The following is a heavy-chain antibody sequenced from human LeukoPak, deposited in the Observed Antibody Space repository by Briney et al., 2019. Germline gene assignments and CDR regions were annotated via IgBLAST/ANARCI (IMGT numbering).Heavy chain of an antibody. CDR3: ARECSTSCYDY. CDR1: GGSFSGYY. Sequence: PSETLSLTCAVYGGSFSGYYWSWIRQPPGKGLEWIGEINHSGSTNYNPSLKSRVTISVDTSKNQFSLKLSSVTAADTAVYYCARECSTSCYDYWGQGNLVTVSS. V-gene: IGHV4-34*01. CDR2: INHSGST. J-gene: IGHJ4*02. D-gene: IGHD2-2*01.